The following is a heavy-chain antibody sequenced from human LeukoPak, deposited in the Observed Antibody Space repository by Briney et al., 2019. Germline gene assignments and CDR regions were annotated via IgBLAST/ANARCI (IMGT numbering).Heavy chain of an antibody. D-gene: IGHD2-2*01. J-gene: IGHJ6*02. CDR3: VTSKIPAARYGMDV. CDR2: IFYTGNT. Sequence: SGTLSLNCTVSGGSIGSFYWSWVRQPPGKGLEWIGYIFYTGNTKYNPSLGSRVSMSVDASKNQFSLSLNSVTTADTAVYYCVTSKIPAARYGMDVWGQGTTVTVSS. CDR1: GGSIGSFY. V-gene: IGHV4-59*01.